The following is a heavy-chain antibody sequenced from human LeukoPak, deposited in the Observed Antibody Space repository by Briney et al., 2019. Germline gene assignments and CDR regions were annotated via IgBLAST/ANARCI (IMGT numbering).Heavy chain of an antibody. CDR1: GFTFSSYA. J-gene: IGHJ4*02. CDR3: ARQGGAPRFGELVRVTKKYYFDY. Sequence: PGGSLRLSCAASGFTFSSYAMHWVRQAPGKGLEWVTIISYDGSKKYYADYVKGRFTISRDNSKNTLYLQMNSLRAEDTAVYHCARQGGAPRFGELVRVTKKYYFDYWGQGTLVTVSS. D-gene: IGHD3-10*01. CDR2: ISYDGSKK. V-gene: IGHV3-30*04.